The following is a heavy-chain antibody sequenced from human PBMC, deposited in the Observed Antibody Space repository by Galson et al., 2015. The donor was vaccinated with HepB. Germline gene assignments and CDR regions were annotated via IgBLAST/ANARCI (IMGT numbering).Heavy chain of an antibody. J-gene: IGHJ4*02. CDR1: GFTVSTNY. CDR3: ARHQERRTARAPGNCDF. CDR2: LYTGGTA. D-gene: IGHD1/OR15-1a*01. V-gene: IGHV3-53*01. Sequence: SLRLSCAVSGFTVSTNYMSWVRQAPGKGLEWVSVLYTGGTAYYADSVKGRFTISRDNSKNTLYLQMNSLRAEDTAVYYCARHQERRTARAPGNCDFWGRGTLVTVSS.